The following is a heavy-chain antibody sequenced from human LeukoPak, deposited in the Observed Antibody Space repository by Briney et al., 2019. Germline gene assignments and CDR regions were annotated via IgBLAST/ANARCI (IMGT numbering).Heavy chain of an antibody. CDR3: AKCVRHGGNSLDY. CDR2: IRYDGSNK. J-gene: IGHJ4*02. D-gene: IGHD4-23*01. CDR1: GFTFGSYG. Sequence: GGSLRLSFAASGFTFGSYGMHWVRQAPGKGLEWVAFIRYDGSNKYYADSVKGRFTISRDNSKNTLYLQMNSLRAEDTAVYYCAKCVRHGGNSLDYWGQGTLVTVSS. V-gene: IGHV3-30*02.